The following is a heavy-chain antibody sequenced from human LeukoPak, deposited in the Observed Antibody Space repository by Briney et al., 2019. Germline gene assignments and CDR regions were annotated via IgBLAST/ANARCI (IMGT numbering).Heavy chain of an antibody. CDR3: ARAGGVYCSSTSCYVS. D-gene: IGHD2-2*01. CDR1: GGSFSDYY. V-gene: IGHV4-59*01. Sequence: SETLSLICSVYGGSFSDYYWSWIRQPPGKGLEWIGYIYYSGSTNYNPSLKSRVTISVDTSKKQFSLKLSSVTAADTAVYYCARAGGVYCSSTSCYVSWGQGTLVTVSS. CDR2: IYYSGST. J-gene: IGHJ4*02.